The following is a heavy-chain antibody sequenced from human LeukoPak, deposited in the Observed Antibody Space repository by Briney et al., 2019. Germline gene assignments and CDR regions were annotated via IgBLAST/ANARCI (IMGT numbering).Heavy chain of an antibody. CDR2: IYSGGST. Sequence: GGSLRLSCAASGFTVSSNYMTWVRQAPGKGLEWVSLIYSGGSTSYADSVRGRFTISRDNSKNTLYLQMNSLRAEDTAVYYCARIETVADAFDISGQGTLVTVSS. D-gene: IGHD1-1*01. J-gene: IGHJ3*02. CDR3: ARIETVADAFDI. CDR1: GFTVSSNY. V-gene: IGHV3-66*01.